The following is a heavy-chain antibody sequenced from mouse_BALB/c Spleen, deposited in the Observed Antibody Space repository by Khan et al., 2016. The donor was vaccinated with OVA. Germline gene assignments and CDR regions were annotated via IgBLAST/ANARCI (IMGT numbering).Heavy chain of an antibody. J-gene: IGHJ3*01. CDR3: ARDYWDVFAY. CDR2: IDPANGNA. V-gene: IGHV14-3*02. Sequence: VQLKESGAELVKPGASVKLSCTASGFNIKDTYMHWVKQRPEQGLEWIGRIDPANGNAKYDPKFQGKATITADPSSNTAHLQLSSLTSEDTAVYFCARDYWDVFAYWGQGTLVTVST. CDR1: GFNIKDTY. D-gene: IGHD4-1*01.